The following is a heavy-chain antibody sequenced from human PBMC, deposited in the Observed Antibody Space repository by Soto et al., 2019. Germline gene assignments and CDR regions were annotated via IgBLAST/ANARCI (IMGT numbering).Heavy chain of an antibody. Sequence: QVQLVQSGAEVKKPGSSVKVSCKASGGTFSSYAISWVRQAPGQGLEWMGGIIPICGTANYAQKFQGRVTITEDKSTRTAYMELSSLRSEDTAVYYCARDATVTTSDYYYYYGMDVWGQGTTFTVS. CDR2: IIPICGTA. V-gene: IGHV1-69*06. CDR3: ARDATVTTSDYYYYYGMDV. CDR1: GGTFSSYA. J-gene: IGHJ6*02. D-gene: IGHD4-4*01.